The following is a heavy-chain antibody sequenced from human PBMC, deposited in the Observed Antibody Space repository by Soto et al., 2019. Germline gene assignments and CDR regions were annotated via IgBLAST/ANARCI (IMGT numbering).Heavy chain of an antibody. CDR3: VHRPLNYGSGSLDY. D-gene: IGHD3-10*01. CDR1: GVSLSTSGVG. Sequence: QITLKASGPTLVKPTQPLTLTCNFSGVSLSTSGVGVGWIRQPPGKALEWLAVIYWDDDKDYNPSLRTRVTITKDTSKNQVVLTMTNMDPGDTATYFCVHRPLNYGSGSLDYWAKGQLVTVSS. J-gene: IGHJ4*02. V-gene: IGHV2-5*02. CDR2: IYWDDDK.